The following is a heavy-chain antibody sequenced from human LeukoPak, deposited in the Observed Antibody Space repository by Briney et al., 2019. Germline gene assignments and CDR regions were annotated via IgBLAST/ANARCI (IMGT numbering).Heavy chain of an antibody. J-gene: IGHJ4*02. CDR2: ISGSGGST. D-gene: IGHD1-26*01. V-gene: IGHV3-23*01. CDR3: ARDRRGSSHY. Sequence: PGGSLRLSCAASGFTFSSYGMSWVRQAPGKGLEWVSAISGSGGSTHYADSVKGRFTISRDNSKNTLYLQMNSLRAEDTAVYYCARDRRGSSHYWGQGTLVTVSS. CDR1: GFTFSSYG.